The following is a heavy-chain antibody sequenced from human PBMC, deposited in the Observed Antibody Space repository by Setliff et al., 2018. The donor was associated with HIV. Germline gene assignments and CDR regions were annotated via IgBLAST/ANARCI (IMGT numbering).Heavy chain of an antibody. J-gene: IGHJ4*02. Sequence: LSLTCTVSGGSISSHYWSWIRQPPGKGLEWIGSIYYSGSTNYNPSLKSRVTISVDTSKNQFSLKLSSVTAADTAVYYCARVDYNFWSGYNFVFDYWGQGTLVTVSS. D-gene: IGHD3-3*01. CDR1: GGSISSHY. CDR3: ARVDYNFWSGYNFVFDY. V-gene: IGHV4-59*11. CDR2: IYYSGST.